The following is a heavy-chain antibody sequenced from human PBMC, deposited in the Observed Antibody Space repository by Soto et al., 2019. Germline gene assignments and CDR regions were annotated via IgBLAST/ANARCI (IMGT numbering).Heavy chain of an antibody. Sequence: GGSMRLSCAASAFTFRNYWMSWVRQATGKGLECVAKIKEDGSEKYYVDSVKGRFTISRDNAKNSVYLQMNSLTAEDTAVYYCARASSSTSGAIDYWGQGTLVTVSS. CDR2: IKEDGSEK. D-gene: IGHD2-2*01. CDR3: ARASSSTSGAIDY. V-gene: IGHV3-7*04. J-gene: IGHJ4*02. CDR1: AFTFRNYW.